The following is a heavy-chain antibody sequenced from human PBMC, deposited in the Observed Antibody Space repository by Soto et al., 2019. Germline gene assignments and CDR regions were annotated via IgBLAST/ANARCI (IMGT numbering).Heavy chain of an antibody. CDR3: ARDRYHHIVGAKAGSNWFDP. CDR2: IIPIFGTA. J-gene: IGHJ5*02. D-gene: IGHD1-26*01. CDR1: SGTFRSYA. V-gene: IGHV1-69*13. Sequence: SVNVSFKATSGTFRSYAISWVRQAPVQGLEWMGGIIPIFGTANYAQKFQGRVTITADESTSTAYMELSSLRSEDTAVYYCARDRYHHIVGAKAGSNWFDPWGQGTLVTVYS.